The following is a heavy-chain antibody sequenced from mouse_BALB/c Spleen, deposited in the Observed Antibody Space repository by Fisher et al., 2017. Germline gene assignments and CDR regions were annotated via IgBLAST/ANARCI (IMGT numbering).Heavy chain of an antibody. V-gene: IGHV1S137*01. D-gene: IGHD1-1*01. J-gene: IGHJ4*01. Sequence: KFKGKATMTVDKSSSTAYMELARLTSEDSAIYYCARGGAYYYGSSYYAMDYWGQGTSVTVSS. CDR3: ARGGAYYYGSSYYAMDY.